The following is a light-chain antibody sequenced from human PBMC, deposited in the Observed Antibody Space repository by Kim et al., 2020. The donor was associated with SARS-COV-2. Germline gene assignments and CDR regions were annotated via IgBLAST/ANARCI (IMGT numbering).Light chain of an antibody. Sequence: LGQTARITTQGGSLGGYYASWYQQKPGQAPVLVIYGKNNRPSGIPDRFSGSGSGNTASLTITGAQAEDEADYYCNSRDSSGNHLVVFGGGTKLTVL. CDR2: GKN. V-gene: IGLV3-19*01. CDR3: NSRDSSGNHLVV. CDR1: SLGGYY. J-gene: IGLJ2*01.